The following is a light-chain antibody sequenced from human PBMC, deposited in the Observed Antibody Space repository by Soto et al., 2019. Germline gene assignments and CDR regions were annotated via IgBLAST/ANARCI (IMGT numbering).Light chain of an antibody. CDR3: QQSSSIPWT. V-gene: IGKV1-39*01. CDR2: TTS. CDR1: QSVSSY. J-gene: IGKJ1*01. Sequence: DIQMTQSASSLSASVGDRVTIPCRASQSVSSYVNWYQHKPGKAPKLLIFTTSSLESGVPSRFSGSGSGTDFTLTISSLHPEDFATYYCQQSSSIPWTFGQGTTVEFK.